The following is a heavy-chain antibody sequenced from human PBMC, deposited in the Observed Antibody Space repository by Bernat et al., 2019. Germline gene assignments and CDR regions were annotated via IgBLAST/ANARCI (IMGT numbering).Heavy chain of an antibody. Sequence: VQLVESGGGVVQPGRSLRLSCVASGFTFSDYSLHWVRQAPCKGLAWVAVVSYDGRNKYYADSVQARFIISRDDSENTLYLQMDSLKSEDTAVYYCVRDGAALYYYHGMDVWGRGTTVTVSS. D-gene: IGHD6-25*01. V-gene: IGHV3-30*04. CDR1: GFTFSDYS. J-gene: IGHJ6*02. CDR2: VSYDGRNK. CDR3: VRDGAALYYYHGMDV.